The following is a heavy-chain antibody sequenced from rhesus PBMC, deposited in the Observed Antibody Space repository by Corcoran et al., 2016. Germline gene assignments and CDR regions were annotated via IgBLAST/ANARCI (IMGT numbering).Heavy chain of an antibody. CDR1: GYSFTSYW. J-gene: IGHJ4*01. V-gene: IGHV5-2*01. Sequence: EVQLVQSGADVKRPGESLKISCKTSGYSFTSYWITWVPPMPGKGLEWMGAIIPSDSDTKYSPSFQGPVTIAADKSISTAYLQWSSLKASDSATYYCAKWGQYGFDYWGQGVLVTVSS. CDR3: AKWGQYGFDY. D-gene: IGHD3-34*01. CDR2: IIPSDSDT.